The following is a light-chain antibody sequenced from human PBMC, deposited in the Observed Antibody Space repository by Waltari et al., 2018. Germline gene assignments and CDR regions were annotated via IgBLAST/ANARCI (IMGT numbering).Light chain of an antibody. CDR3: QQYYSIPYT. CDR2: WAS. V-gene: IGKV4-1*01. Sequence: DIVMTQSPDSLAVSLGERATINCKSSQSVLYSSNNKNYLAWYQQKPGPPPKLLIYWASTRESGVPAGFSGSGSGTDFTLTISSLQAEDVAVYYCQQYYSIPYTFGQGTKLEIK. J-gene: IGKJ2*01. CDR1: QSVLYSSNNKNY.